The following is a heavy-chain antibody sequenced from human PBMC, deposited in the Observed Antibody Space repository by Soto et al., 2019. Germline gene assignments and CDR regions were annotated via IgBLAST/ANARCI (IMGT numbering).Heavy chain of an antibody. CDR1: GFSFSSEW. D-gene: IGHD2-15*01. Sequence: GVSPRLSCTASGFSFSSEWMSWFRQGPGKGPEWVANIKQDGSEIYYVDSVKGRFTISRDNAKSSLYLQMTSLRAEDTAVYHCTKSLSASPCDSWGQETLVTVAS. V-gene: IGHV3-7*05. J-gene: IGHJ4*02. CDR3: TKSLSASPCDS. CDR2: IKQDGSEI.